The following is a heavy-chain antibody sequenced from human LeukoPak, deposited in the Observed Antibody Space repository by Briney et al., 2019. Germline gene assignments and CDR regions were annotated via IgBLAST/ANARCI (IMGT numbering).Heavy chain of an antibody. D-gene: IGHD2-15*01. Sequence: GGSLRLSCVASGFTFSSYAMSWVRLAPGKGMEWVSSISSGGTNTYCADSVKGRFTISRDNSKNTFYLQMNSLRAEDTAVYYCAKRLRDSAVFFHDWGQGTLVTVSS. J-gene: IGHJ4*02. CDR3: AKRLRDSAVFFHD. CDR2: ISSGGTNT. V-gene: IGHV3-23*01. CDR1: GFTFSSYA.